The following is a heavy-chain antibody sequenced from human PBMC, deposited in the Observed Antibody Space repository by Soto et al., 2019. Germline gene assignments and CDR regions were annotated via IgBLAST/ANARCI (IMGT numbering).Heavy chain of an antibody. CDR1: GGTFSSYA. J-gene: IGHJ4*02. Sequence: QVQLVQSGAEVKKPGSSVKVSCKASGGTFSSYAISWVRQAPGQGLEWMGGIIPIFGTANYAQKFHGRVTITADKSTSTAYMELSSLRSEDTAVYYCAGSPIMTTVTTYFDYWGQGTLVTVSS. CDR2: IIPIFGTA. CDR3: AGSPIMTTVTTYFDY. D-gene: IGHD4-17*01. V-gene: IGHV1-69*06.